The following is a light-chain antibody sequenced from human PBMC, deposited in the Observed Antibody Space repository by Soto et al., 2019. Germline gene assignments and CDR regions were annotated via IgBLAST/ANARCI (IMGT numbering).Light chain of an antibody. V-gene: IGKV3D-20*02. CDR1: QSVSGSY. J-gene: IGKJ4*01. CDR2: GAS. Sequence: TVVRQVPRNLAFFSGAEATPSFRTSQSVSGSYLAWYQQRPGQAPRLLIYGASSRATGIPERFSGSGSGTDFTLTISSLEPEDSAVYYCQQRSNWPSLTFGGGTKVDIK. CDR3: QQRSNWPSLT.